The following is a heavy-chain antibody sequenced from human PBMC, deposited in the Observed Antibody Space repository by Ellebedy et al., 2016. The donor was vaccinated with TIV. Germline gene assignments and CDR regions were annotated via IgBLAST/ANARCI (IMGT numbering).Heavy chain of an antibody. Sequence: GESLKISCAASGFTSNKFDMHWVRQATGKGLEWVSAISPTGDTFYSGSVRGRFTISRETAKNSFYLQMNSLRDGDTAVYYCARDREGCFDIWGRGTVVTVSS. CDR1: GFTSNKFD. CDR3: ARDREGCFDI. J-gene: IGHJ3*02. CDR2: ISPTGDT. V-gene: IGHV3-13*01.